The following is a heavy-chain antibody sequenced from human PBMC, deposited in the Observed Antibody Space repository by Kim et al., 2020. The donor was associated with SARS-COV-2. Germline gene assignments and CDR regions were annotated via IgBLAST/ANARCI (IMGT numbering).Heavy chain of an antibody. CDR3: ARGGNPSSGRGFDC. CDR2: IYSDGTTT. V-gene: IGHV3-74*01. J-gene: IGHJ4*02. CDR1: GFTFSSYW. D-gene: IGHD6-25*01. Sequence: GGSLRLSCAASGFTFSSYWMHWVRQVPGKGLVWVSRIYSDGTTTNYADSVKGRFTISRDNAKNTLYLEMNSLKAEDTAVYYCARGGNPSSGRGFDCWGEGTPGTVSP.